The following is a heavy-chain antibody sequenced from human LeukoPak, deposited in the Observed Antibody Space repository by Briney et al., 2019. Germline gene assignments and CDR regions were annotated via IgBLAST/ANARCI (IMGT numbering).Heavy chain of an antibody. CDR3: ARGTTGTTVDY. CDR1: GSRFTSYW. CDR2: IDPSDSYT. V-gene: IGHV5-10-1*01. J-gene: IGHJ4*02. Sequence: GASLRISCKGSGSRFTSYWISWVRQMPGKGLEWMGRIDPSDSYTNYSPSFQGHVTISADKSISTAYLQWSSLKASDTAMYYCARGTTGTTVDYWGQGTLVTVSS. D-gene: IGHD1-1*01.